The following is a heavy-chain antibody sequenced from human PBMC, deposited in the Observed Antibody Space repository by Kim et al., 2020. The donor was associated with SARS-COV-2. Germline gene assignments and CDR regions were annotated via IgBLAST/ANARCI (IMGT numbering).Heavy chain of an antibody. V-gene: IGHV3-30*18. J-gene: IGHJ3*02. CDR3: AKDRRVWLRTPDAFDI. Sequence: GGSLRLSCAASGFTFSSYGMHWVRQAPGKGLEWVSVISYDGSNKYYADSVKGRFTISRDNSKNTLYLQMNSLRAEDTAVYYCAKDRRVWLRTPDAFDIWGQGTMVTVSS. D-gene: IGHD5-12*01. CDR1: GFTFSSYG. CDR2: ISYDGSNK.